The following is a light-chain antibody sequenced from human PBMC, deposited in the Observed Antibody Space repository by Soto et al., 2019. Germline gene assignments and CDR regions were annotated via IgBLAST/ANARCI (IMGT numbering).Light chain of an antibody. Sequence: DIQMTQSPSTLSRSVGDRVTSTCRASQTISSWLAWYQQKPGKAPKLLIYKASTLKSGVPSRFSGSGSVTEFTVTISNVQPDDFATYYCQVYNSYSLAFGQGTNVEL. V-gene: IGKV1-5*03. J-gene: IGKJ1*01. CDR1: QTISSW. CDR2: KAS. CDR3: QVYNSYSLA.